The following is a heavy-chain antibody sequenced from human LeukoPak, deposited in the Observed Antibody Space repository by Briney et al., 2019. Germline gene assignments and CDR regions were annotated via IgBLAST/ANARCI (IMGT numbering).Heavy chain of an antibody. D-gene: IGHD4/OR15-4a*01. J-gene: IGHJ3*02. V-gene: IGHV3-7*01. CDR3: ARELTPDTPDAFDI. CDR2: IKQDGSEK. CDR1: GFTFSSYW. Sequence: GGSLRLSCAASGFTFSSYWMSWVRQAPGKGLEWVANIKQDGSEKYYVDSVKGRFTISRDNAKNSLYLQMNSLRAEDTAVYYCARELTPDTPDAFDIWGQGTMVTVSS.